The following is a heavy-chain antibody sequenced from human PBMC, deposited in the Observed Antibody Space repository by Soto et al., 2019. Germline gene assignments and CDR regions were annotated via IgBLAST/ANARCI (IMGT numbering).Heavy chain of an antibody. CDR2: IIPIFGTA. V-gene: IGHV1-69*13. CDR3: ARDCYYGSGSYMVSCYYYYGMDV. D-gene: IGHD3-10*01. Sequence: SAVKFSWKASGGTFSSYAISWVRQAPGQGLDWMGGIIPIFGTANYAQKFQGRVTITADESTSTAYMELSSMSSEDTAVSYCARDCYYGSGSYMVSCYYYYGMDVWG. J-gene: IGHJ6*02. CDR1: GGTFSSYA.